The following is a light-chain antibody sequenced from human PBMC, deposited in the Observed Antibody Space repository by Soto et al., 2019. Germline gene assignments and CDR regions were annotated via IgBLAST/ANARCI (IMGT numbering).Light chain of an antibody. CDR3: HQTYHTPPT. J-gene: IGKJ1*01. CDR2: TAA. V-gene: IGKV1-39*01. CDR1: QTPNNY. Sequence: DIPLTQSPSSLSASVGDSVTITCRASQTPNNYLYWYQQKPGKAPKLLIDTAASLHGGVPSRFTFTTSGTSFTLTISSLQPEDFATYYCHQTYHTPPTFGQGTKVEIK.